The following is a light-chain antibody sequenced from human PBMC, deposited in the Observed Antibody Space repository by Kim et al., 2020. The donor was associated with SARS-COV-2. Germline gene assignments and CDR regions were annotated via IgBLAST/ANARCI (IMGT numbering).Light chain of an antibody. CDR2: AAS. CDR3: QQSYITPFT. CDR1: QSISSH. V-gene: IGKV1-39*01. Sequence: GDRVTITCRTTQSISSHLNWYQQKPGRAPKLLISAASTLQGGVPSRFSGSGSETDFTLTISSLQPEDFATYFCQQSYITPFTFGPGTKVDSK. J-gene: IGKJ3*01.